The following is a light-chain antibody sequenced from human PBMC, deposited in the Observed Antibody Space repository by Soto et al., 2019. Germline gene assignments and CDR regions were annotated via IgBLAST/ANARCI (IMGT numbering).Light chain of an antibody. CDR3: CSYEGSNNWV. J-gene: IGLJ1*01. Sequence: QSALTQPRSVSGSPGQSVTISCTGTSSDVGGYNYVSWYQHHPGKAPKLMIYDVSKRPSGVPDRFSGSKSGNTASLTISGLQAEDEADYYCCSYEGSNNWVFGTGTKVTVL. CDR2: DVS. V-gene: IGLV2-11*01. CDR1: SSDVGGYNY.